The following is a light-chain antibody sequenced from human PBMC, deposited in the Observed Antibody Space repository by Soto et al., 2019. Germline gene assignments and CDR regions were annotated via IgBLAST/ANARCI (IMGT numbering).Light chain of an antibody. V-gene: IGLV2-8*02. J-gene: IGLJ1*01. Sequence: QSALTQPPSASRSPGQSVAISCTGTSSDVGGYNYVSWYQQHPGKAPKLMIYEVNKRPSVVPDRFSGSKSGNTASLTVSGLQAEDEADYYCSSYAGSSNVVGTGTKVTVL. CDR1: SSDVGGYNY. CDR3: SSYAGSSNV. CDR2: EVN.